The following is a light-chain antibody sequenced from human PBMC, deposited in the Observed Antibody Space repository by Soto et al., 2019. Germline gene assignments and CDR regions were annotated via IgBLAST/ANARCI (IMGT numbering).Light chain of an antibody. V-gene: IGLV1-44*01. CDR3: AAWDDSLNGPV. Sequence: QSVLTQPPSASGTPGQRVTISCSGSSSNIGSNRVNWYQQLPGTAPKLLIYSNNQRLSGVPDRFSGSKSGTSASLAISGLQSEDEADYYCAAWDDSLNGPVFGGGTKLTVL. CDR2: SNN. J-gene: IGLJ3*02. CDR1: SSNIGSNR.